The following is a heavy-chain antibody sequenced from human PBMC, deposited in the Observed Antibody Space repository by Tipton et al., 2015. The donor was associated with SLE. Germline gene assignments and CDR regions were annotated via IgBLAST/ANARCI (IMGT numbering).Heavy chain of an antibody. J-gene: IGHJ4*02. CDR1: GGSISGYY. CDR3: ASLTSVDY. V-gene: IGHV4-59*01. CDR2: IYYSGGT. Sequence: TLSLTCAVSGGSISGYYWSWIRQPPGKGLEWIGYIYYSGGTNYNPSLKSRVTISVDTSKNQFSLKLSSVTAADTAVYYCASLTSVDYWGQGTLVTVSS.